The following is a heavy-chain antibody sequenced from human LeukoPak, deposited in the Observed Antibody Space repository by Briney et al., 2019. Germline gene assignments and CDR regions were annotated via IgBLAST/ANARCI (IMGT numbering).Heavy chain of an antibody. D-gene: IGHD1-7*01. CDR3: ARAKLRPVAFDI. Sequence: SETLSLTCAVYGGSFSGYYWSWIRQPPGKGLEWIGEINHSGSTNYNPSLKSRVTISVDTSKNQFSLKLSSVTAADTAVYYCARAKLRPVAFDIWGQGTMVTVSS. J-gene: IGHJ3*02. CDR2: INHSGST. CDR1: GGSFSGYY. V-gene: IGHV4-34*01.